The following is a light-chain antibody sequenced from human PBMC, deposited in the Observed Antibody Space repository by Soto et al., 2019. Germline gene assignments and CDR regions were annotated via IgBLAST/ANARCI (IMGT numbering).Light chain of an antibody. CDR1: QSISTE. J-gene: IGKJ2*01. CDR3: QQGHNWPIT. V-gene: IGKV3-15*01. Sequence: EIVMTQSPATLSVSPGQRATLSCRASQSISTELAGYQQKPGQPPRLLIYSASTRATGVPARFTGSGSGSEFTLTISGLQSEDFAVYYCQQGHNWPITFGQGTRLEI. CDR2: SAS.